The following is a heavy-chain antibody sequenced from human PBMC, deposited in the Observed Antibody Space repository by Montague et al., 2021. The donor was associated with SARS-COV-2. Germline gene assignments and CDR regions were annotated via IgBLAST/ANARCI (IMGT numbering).Heavy chain of an antibody. J-gene: IGHJ3*02. Sequence: SETLSLTCTVSGGSITRYYYWGWIRQPPGKGLEWVGNNYYSGTTFINPSLKSRVTISVNASKNQFSLNLTSVTAADTAVYYCARPLVRGAPKAFDIWGQGALVIVSS. CDR2: NYYSGTT. V-gene: IGHV4-39*01. D-gene: IGHD3-10*01. CDR3: ARPLVRGAPKAFDI. CDR1: GGSITRYYY.